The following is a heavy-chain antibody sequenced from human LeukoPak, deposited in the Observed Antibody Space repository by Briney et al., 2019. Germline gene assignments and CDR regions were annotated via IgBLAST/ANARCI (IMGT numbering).Heavy chain of an antibody. CDR3: ARFLAPPVGLLLWFGSRGYYYGMDV. CDR2: ISAYNGNT. Sequence: ASVKVSCKASGYTFTSYGISWVRQAPGQGLEWMGWISAYNGNTNYAQKLQGRVTMTTDTSTSTAYMELRSLRSDDTAVYYCARFLAPPVGLLLWFGSRGYYYGMDVWGQGTTVTVSS. CDR1: GYTFTSYG. J-gene: IGHJ6*02. D-gene: IGHD3-10*01. V-gene: IGHV1-18*01.